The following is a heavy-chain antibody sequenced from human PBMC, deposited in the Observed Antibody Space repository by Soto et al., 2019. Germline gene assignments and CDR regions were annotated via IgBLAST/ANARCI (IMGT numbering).Heavy chain of an antibody. D-gene: IGHD3-22*01. J-gene: IGHJ3*02. CDR1: GYTFTSYG. CDR2: ISAYNGNT. Sequence: ASVKVSCKASGYTFTSYGISWVRQAPGQGLEWMGWISAYNGNTNYAQELQGRVTMTTDTSTSTAYMELRSLRSDDTAVYYCARVEANYDSSPNPYDAFDIWGQGTMVTVSS. CDR3: ARVEANYDSSPNPYDAFDI. V-gene: IGHV1-18*01.